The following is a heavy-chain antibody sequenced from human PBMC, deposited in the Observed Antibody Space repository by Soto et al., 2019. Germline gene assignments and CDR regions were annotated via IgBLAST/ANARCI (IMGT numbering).Heavy chain of an antibody. D-gene: IGHD6-13*01. CDR2: IIPIFGTA. J-gene: IGHJ5*02. CDR1: GGTFSSYA. CDR3: ARDSQVAAAGTGRFDP. V-gene: IGHV1-69*13. Sequence: SVKVSCKASGGTFSSYAISWVRQAPGQGLEWMGGIIPIFGTANYAQKFQGRVTITADESTSTAYMELSSLRSEDTAVYYCARDSQVAAAGTGRFDPWGQGTLVTVSS.